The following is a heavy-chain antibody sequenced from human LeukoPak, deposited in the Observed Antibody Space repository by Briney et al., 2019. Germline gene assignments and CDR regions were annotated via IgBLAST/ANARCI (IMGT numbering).Heavy chain of an antibody. CDR2: IYTSGST. CDR3: ARGDSSGWYHFDY. J-gene: IGHJ4*02. CDR1: GGSLSSGSYY. Sequence: PSETLSLTCTVSGGSLSSGSYYWSWIRQPAGKGLEWIGRIYTSGSTNYNPSLKSRVTISVDTSKNQFSLKLSSVTAADTAVYYCARGDSSGWYHFDYWGQGTLVTVSS. D-gene: IGHD6-19*01. V-gene: IGHV4-61*02.